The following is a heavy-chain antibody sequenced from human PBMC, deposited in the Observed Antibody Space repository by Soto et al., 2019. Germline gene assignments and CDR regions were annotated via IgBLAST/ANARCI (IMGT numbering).Heavy chain of an antibody. V-gene: IGHV1-3*01. Sequence: GASVKVSCKASGYTFTSYDMHWVRQAPGQRLEWMGWINAGNGNTKYSQKFQGRVTITRDTSASTAYMELSSLRSEDTAVYYCARVPLLLWFGELLYPIPFDYWGQGTLVTVSS. J-gene: IGHJ4*02. CDR3: ARVPLLLWFGELLYPIPFDY. D-gene: IGHD3-10*01. CDR1: GYTFTSYD. CDR2: INAGNGNT.